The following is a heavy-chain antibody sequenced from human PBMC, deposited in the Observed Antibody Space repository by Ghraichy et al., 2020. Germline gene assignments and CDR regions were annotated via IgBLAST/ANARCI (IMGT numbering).Heavy chain of an antibody. CDR1: GGSISSYY. Sequence: SETLSLTCTVSGGSISSYYWSWIRQPPGKGLEWIGYIYYSGSTNYNPSLKSRVTISVDTSKNQFSLKLSSVPAADTAVYYCARSVPGNYYDSSGLDYWGQGTLVTVSS. CDR3: ARSVPGNYYDSSGLDY. J-gene: IGHJ4*02. D-gene: IGHD3-22*01. V-gene: IGHV4-59*01. CDR2: IYYSGST.